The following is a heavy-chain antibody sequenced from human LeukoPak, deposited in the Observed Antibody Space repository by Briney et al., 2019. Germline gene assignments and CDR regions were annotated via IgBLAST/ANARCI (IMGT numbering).Heavy chain of an antibody. V-gene: IGHV3-23*01. Sequence: GGSLRLSCAASGFTFSSYAMSWVRQARGKGREWVSAISGSGGSTYYGDSVKGRFTISRDTSTNTLYLQMNSLRAEDTAVYYCAKDVTIVVVTYFDYWGQGTLVTVSS. D-gene: IGHD2-21*02. CDR2: ISGSGGST. J-gene: IGHJ4*02. CDR3: AKDVTIVVVTYFDY. CDR1: GFTFSSYA.